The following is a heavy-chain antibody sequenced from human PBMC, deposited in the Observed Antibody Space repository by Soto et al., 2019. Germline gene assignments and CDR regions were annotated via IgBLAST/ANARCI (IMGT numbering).Heavy chain of an antibody. D-gene: IGHD2-15*01. Sequence: SETLSLTCTVSGVSISSYYWSWIRQPPGKGLEWIGYIYYSGSTNYNPSLKSRVTISVDTSKNQFSLKLSSVTAADTAVYYCARDQYYCSGGGCYPNWFDLWGQGTLVIVSS. CDR2: IYYSGST. CDR1: GVSISSYY. V-gene: IGHV4-59*01. CDR3: ARDQYYCSGGGCYPNWFDL. J-gene: IGHJ5*02.